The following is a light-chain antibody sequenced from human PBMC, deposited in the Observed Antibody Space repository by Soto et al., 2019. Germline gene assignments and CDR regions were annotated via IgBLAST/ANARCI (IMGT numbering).Light chain of an antibody. Sequence: DIVMTQSPDSLAVSLGERATINCKSSQSVLYSSNNKNYLAWYQQKPGQPPKLLIYWASTRESGVPDRFSGSGSGTDFTLTISSLQAEDVAVYYCQQYYETPYIFGQGTKLEIK. CDR1: QSVLYSSNNKNY. J-gene: IGKJ2*01. CDR2: WAS. V-gene: IGKV4-1*01. CDR3: QQYYETPYI.